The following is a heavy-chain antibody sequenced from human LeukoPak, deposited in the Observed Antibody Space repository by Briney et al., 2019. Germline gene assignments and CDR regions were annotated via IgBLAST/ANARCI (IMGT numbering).Heavy chain of an antibody. CDR2: ISGSGGST. J-gene: IGHJ4*02. D-gene: IGHD5-18*01. V-gene: IGHV3-23*01. CDR1: GFTLRSHA. Sequence: GGSLRLSCAVSGFTLRSHAMSWVRQAPGKGLEWVSAISGSGGSTYYADSVKGRFTISRDNSKNTLYLQMNSLRAEDTAVYYCAKTSPYGYKFGDSADYWGQGTLVTVSS. CDR3: AKTSPYGYKFGDSADY.